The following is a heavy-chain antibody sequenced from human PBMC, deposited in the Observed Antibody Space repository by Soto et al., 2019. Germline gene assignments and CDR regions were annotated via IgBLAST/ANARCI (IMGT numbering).Heavy chain of an antibody. CDR1: GGSISSYY. D-gene: IGHD6-13*01. CDR3: ARSIAAEFFDY. V-gene: IGHV4-59*08. CDR2: IYYSGST. Sequence: PSETLSLTCTVSGGSISSYYWSWIRQPPGKGLEWIGYIYYSGSTNYHPSLKSRVTISVDTSKNPFSLKLSSVTAADTAVYYCARSIAAEFFDYWGQGTLVTVSS. J-gene: IGHJ4*02.